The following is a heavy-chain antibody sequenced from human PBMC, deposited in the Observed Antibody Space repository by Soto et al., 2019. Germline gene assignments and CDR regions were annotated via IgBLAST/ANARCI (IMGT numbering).Heavy chain of an antibody. CDR2: ISYSGTT. CDR1: GDSISSNTNY. Sequence: SETLSLTCTVSGDSISSNTNYWSWIRQPPGEGLEWIGFISYSGTTSYSPSLKSRVAISLDTSKNQFSLSLSSVTAPDTAVYYCARGRGYSYGLDPWGQGTLVTVS. CDR3: ARGRGYSYGLDP. V-gene: IGHV4-30-4*01. D-gene: IGHD5-18*01. J-gene: IGHJ5*02.